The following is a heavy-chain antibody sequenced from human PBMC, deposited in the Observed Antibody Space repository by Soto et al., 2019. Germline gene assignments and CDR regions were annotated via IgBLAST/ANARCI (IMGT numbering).Heavy chain of an antibody. D-gene: IGHD3-3*02. CDR2: IMPVFRTP. J-gene: IGHJ6*02. CDR3: ARDKDRPQLGGNYYYILDV. CDR1: GGTFTSSA. Sequence: QVHLEQSGAEVKKPGSSVKVSCKASGGTFTSSAISWVRQAPGQGLEWMGGIMPVFRTPDYAQKFQGRVTVAADESTSTAYMELSGLTSDDTAVYYGARDKDRPQLGGNYYYILDVWGQGTTVTVSS. V-gene: IGHV1-69*12.